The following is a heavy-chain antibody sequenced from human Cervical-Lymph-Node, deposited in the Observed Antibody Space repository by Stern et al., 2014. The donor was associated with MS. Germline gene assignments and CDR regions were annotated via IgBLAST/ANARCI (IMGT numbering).Heavy chain of an antibody. V-gene: IGHV5-51*01. J-gene: IGHJ4*02. CDR3: ATSTGYFLLEYYFDY. CDR2: IYPGDSDT. CDR1: GYSFTSSW. D-gene: IGHD2-8*02. Sequence: QLVQSGAEVKKPGESLKISCQGSGYSFTSSWIGWVRQMPGKGLERMGIIYPGDSDTRYNPSFQGQVTISADKSVSTAYLQWSSLKASDTAMYYCATSTGYFLLEYYFDYWGQGTLVTVSS.